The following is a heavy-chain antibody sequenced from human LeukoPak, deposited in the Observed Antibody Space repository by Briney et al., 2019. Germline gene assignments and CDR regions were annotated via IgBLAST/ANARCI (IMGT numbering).Heavy chain of an antibody. Sequence: SQTLSLTCTVSGGSLSSGDYYWAWVRQPPGRGLGWIGYIYYSGSTYYNPSLKSRLTIPVDTSKKQFSLKLTSVTAADTAVYFCARGVGSSWYGDWGQGTLVTVSS. J-gene: IGHJ4*02. D-gene: IGHD6-13*01. CDR2: IYYSGST. CDR1: GGSLSSGDYY. CDR3: ARGVGSSWYGD. V-gene: IGHV4-30-4*01.